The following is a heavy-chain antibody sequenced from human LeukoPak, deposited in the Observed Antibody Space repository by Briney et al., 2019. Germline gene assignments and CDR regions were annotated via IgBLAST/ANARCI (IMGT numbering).Heavy chain of an antibody. CDR3: ARGDPPYYFDY. Sequence: GSLRLSCAASGFTFSSYAMSWVRQPPGKGLEWIGEINHSGSTNYNPSLKSRVTISVDTSKNQFSLKLSSVTAADTAVYYCARGDPPYYFDYWGQGTLVTVSS. CDR2: INHSGST. CDR1: GFTFSSYA. J-gene: IGHJ4*02. V-gene: IGHV4-34*01.